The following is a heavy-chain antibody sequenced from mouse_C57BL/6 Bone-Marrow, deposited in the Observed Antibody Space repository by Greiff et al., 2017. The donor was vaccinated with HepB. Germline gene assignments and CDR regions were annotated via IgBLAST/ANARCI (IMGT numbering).Heavy chain of an antibody. Sequence: QVQLKQSGAELARPGASVKMSCKASGYTFTSYTMHWVKQRPGQGLEWIGYINPSSGYTKYNQKFKDKATLTADESSSTAYMQLSHLTSGDSAVDYCARHYYGSSYWYVDVWGTGTTVTVSA. CDR2: INPSSGYT. V-gene: IGHV1-4*01. CDR1: GYTFTSYT. CDR3: ARHYYGSSYWYVDV. J-gene: IGHJ1*03. D-gene: IGHD1-1*01.